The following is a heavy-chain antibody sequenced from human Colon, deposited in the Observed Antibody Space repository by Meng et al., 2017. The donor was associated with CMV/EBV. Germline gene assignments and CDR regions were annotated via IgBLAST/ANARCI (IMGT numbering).Heavy chain of an antibody. J-gene: IGHJ4*02. CDR3: ARTKYFDTTGYYSDDY. D-gene: IGHD3-9*01. V-gene: IGHV3-11*01. CDR1: GFSFSYYY. CDR2: ISNSGYSV. Sequence: GESLKISCATSGFSFSYYYRSWIRQAPGKGLEWRSYISNSGYSVYYADSVKGRFTSSRDNAKSTLYLEMNHLRADDTAVYYGARTKYFDTTGYYSDDYWGQGTLVTVSS.